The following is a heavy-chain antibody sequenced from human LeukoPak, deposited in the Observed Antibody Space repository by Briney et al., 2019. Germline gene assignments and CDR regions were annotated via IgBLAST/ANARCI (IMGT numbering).Heavy chain of an antibody. CDR2: IYTSGST. CDR3: ARPVPSRLGWFDP. Sequence: SETLSLTCTVSGYSISSGYYWGWIRQPAGKGLEWIGRIYTSGSTNYNPSLKSRVTISVDTSKNQFSLKLTSVTAADTAVYYCARPVPSRLGWFDPWGQGTLVTVSS. V-gene: IGHV4-61*02. J-gene: IGHJ5*02. D-gene: IGHD1-1*01. CDR1: GYSISSGYY.